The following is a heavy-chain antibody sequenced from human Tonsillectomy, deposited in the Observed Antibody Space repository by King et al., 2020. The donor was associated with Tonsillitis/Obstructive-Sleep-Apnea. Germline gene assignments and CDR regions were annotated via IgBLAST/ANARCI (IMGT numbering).Heavy chain of an antibody. V-gene: IGHV3-30*18. CDR1: GFTFSSYG. CDR3: AKDNSGSYYEGSDY. CDR2: ISYDGSNK. Sequence: LQLVQSGGGVVQPGRSLRLSCAASGFTFSSYGMHWVRQAPGKGLEWVAVISYDGSNKYYADSVKGRFTISRDNSKNTLYLQMNSLRAEDTAVYYCAKDNSGSYYEGSDYWGQGTLVTVSS. J-gene: IGHJ4*02. D-gene: IGHD1-26*01.